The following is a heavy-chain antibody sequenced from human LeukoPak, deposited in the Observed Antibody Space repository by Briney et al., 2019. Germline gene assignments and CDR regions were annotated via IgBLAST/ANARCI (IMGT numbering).Heavy chain of an antibody. J-gene: IGHJ4*02. D-gene: IGHD4-17*01. Sequence: PGGSLRLSCAASGFTFSNYNMNWIRQAPGKGLEWVSSISSSSSYIYYADSMKGRFTISRDNAKNSLYLQMNSLRAEDTAVHYCARSNTALDYWGQGTLVTVSS. CDR1: GFTFSNYN. CDR3: ARSNTALDY. CDR2: ISSSSSYI. V-gene: IGHV3-21*01.